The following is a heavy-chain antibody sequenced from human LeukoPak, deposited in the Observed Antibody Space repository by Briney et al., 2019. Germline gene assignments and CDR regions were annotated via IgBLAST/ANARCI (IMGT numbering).Heavy chain of an antibody. CDR3: AREQDYGFVY. D-gene: IGHD4-17*01. CDR2: FSTRSGTI. CDR1: GFTFSSYS. V-gene: IGHV3-48*02. Sequence: RPGGSLRLSCAASGFTFSSYSMNWVRQAPGKGLELISFFSTRSGTISYADSVKGRFAISRDNAKNSLYLQMNSLRDGDTAGYYCAREQDYGFVYWGQGTLVTVSS. J-gene: IGHJ4*02.